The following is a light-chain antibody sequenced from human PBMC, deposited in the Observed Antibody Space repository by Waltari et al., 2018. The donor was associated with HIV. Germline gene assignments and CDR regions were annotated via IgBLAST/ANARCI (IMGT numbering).Light chain of an antibody. J-gene: IGLJ2*01. V-gene: IGLV2-14*01. CDR3: SSYAGSNTHVV. Sequence: QSALTQPATVSGSPGQSITISCTGGGNDVGGYNYVSRYQHLPGKAPKLIFYEVRNRPAGVSNRFSGSKSGNTASLTVSGLQAEDEADYYCSSYAGSNTHVVFGGGTKLTVL. CDR1: GNDVGGYNY. CDR2: EVR.